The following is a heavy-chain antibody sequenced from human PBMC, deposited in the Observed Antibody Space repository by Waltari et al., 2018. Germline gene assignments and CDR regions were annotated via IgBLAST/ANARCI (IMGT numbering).Heavy chain of an antibody. Sequence: YAEPVKSRITINPDTSKNQFSLQLNSVTPEDTAVYYCARCVHNSGCSGYFDYWGQGALVTVSS. J-gene: IGHJ4*02. CDR3: ARCVHNSGCSGYFDY. V-gene: IGHV6-1*01. D-gene: IGHD6-19*01.